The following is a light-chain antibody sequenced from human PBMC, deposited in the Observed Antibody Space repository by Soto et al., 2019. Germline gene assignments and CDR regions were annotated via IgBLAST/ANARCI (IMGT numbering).Light chain of an antibody. CDR3: QQYNNWPPVT. Sequence: EVVLTQSPGTLSLSPGERVTLSCRASQSVSSSYLAWYQQKPGQAPRLLIYGASTRATGIPVRFSGSASGTEFTLTISSLQSEDFAVYYCQQYNNWPPVTFGGGTKVDIK. V-gene: IGKV3-15*01. J-gene: IGKJ4*01. CDR2: GAS. CDR1: QSVSSSY.